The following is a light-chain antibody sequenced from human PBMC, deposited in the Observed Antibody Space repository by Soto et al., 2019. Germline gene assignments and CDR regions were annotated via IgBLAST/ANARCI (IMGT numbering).Light chain of an antibody. CDR1: SSDVGGYNY. CDR3: CSYTSSSTLV. CDR2: DVT. Sequence: QSALTQPASVSGSPGQSITISCTGTSSDVGGYNYVSWYQQHPGKAPRLMIYDVTNRPSGVSNRFSGSKSGSTASLTISGLQAEDEADYYCCSYTSSSTLVFGGGIKLTVL. V-gene: IGLV2-14*03. J-gene: IGLJ2*01.